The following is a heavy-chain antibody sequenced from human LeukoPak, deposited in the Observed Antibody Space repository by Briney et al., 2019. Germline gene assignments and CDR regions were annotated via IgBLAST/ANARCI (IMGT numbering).Heavy chain of an antibody. J-gene: IGHJ4*02. V-gene: IGHV3-9*01. CDR3: AKDTVYSYGLTGLDY. Sequence: GGSLRLSCAASGFTFDDYAMHWVRQAPGKGLEWVSGISWDSGSIGYADSVKGRFTISRDNAKNSLYLQMNSLRAEDTALYYCAKDTVYSYGLTGLDYWGQGTLVTGSS. CDR2: ISWDSGSI. CDR1: GFTFDDYA. D-gene: IGHD5-18*01.